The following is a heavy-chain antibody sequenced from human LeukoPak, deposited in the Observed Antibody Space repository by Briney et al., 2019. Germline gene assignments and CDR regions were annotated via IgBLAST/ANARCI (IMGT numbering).Heavy chain of an antibody. D-gene: IGHD1-1*01. CDR3: ATLQPPQVQLELDY. Sequence: ASVKVSCKVSGYTLTELSMHWVRQAPGKGLEWMGGFDPEDGETIYAQKFQGRVTMTEDTSTDTAYMELSSLRSGDTAVYYCATLQPPQVQLELDYWGQGTLVTVSS. CDR2: FDPEDGET. CDR1: GYTLTELS. V-gene: IGHV1-24*01. J-gene: IGHJ4*02.